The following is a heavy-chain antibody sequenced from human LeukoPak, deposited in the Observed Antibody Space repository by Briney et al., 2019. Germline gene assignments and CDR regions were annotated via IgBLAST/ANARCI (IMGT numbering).Heavy chain of an antibody. CDR2: TVVGSGNT. CDR1: GFTFTSSA. D-gene: IGHD3-22*01. CDR3: AAGYDSSGYVN. J-gene: IGHJ4*02. V-gene: IGHV1-58*02. Sequence: SVKVSCKASGFTFTSSAMQWVRQARGQRLELIGWTVVGSGNTNYAQKFQERATITRDMSTSTAYMELSSLRSEDTALYNCAAGYDSSGYVNWGQGTLVTVSS.